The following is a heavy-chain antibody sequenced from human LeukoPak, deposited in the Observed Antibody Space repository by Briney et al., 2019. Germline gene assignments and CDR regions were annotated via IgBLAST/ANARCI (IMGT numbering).Heavy chain of an antibody. CDR1: GGSISLYY. V-gene: IGHV4-59*01. J-gene: IGHJ4*02. CDR3: ARDRGRDFGVDRDHFDY. D-gene: IGHD3-3*01. CDR2: IYYSGST. Sequence: PSETLSLTCTVSGGSISLYYWSWIRQPPGKGLEWIGNIYYSGSTNYNPSLKSRVTLSVDTSKNQFSLKLSSVTAADTAVYYCARDRGRDFGVDRDHFDYWGQGTLVTVSS.